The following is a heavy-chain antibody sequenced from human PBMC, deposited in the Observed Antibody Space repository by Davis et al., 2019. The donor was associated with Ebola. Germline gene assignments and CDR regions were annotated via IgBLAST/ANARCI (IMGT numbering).Heavy chain of an antibody. CDR3: ARGVVGANWIYYGMDV. V-gene: IGHV1-69*06. CDR2: IIPIFGTA. J-gene: IGHJ6*02. CDR1: GGTFSSYA. D-gene: IGHD1-26*01. Sequence: AASVKVSCKASGGTFSSYAISWVRQAPGQGLEWMGGIIPIFGTANYAQKFQGRVAITADKSTSTAYMELSSLRSEDTAVYYCARGVVGANWIYYGMDVWGQGTTVTVSS.